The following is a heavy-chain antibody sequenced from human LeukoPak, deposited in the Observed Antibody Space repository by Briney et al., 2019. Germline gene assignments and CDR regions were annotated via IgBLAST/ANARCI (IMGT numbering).Heavy chain of an antibody. V-gene: IGHV3-23*01. J-gene: IGHJ4*02. CDR1: GFTFSSYA. CDR2: ISGSGGST. D-gene: IGHD3-10*01. CDR3: AKDYSMVRGVNRLAPSYYFDY. Sequence: GGSLRLSCAASGFTFSSYAMSWVRQAPGKGLEWVSAISGSGGSTYYADSVKGRFTISRDNSKNTLYLQMNSLRAEDTAVYYCAKDYSMVRGVNRLAPSYYFDYWGQGTLVTVSS.